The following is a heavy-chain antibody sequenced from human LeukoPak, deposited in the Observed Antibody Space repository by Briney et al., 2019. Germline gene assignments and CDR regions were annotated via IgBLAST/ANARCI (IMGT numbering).Heavy chain of an antibody. CDR3: ARGGPAAMGMSNFDY. Sequence: AGSLRLSCAASGFTFSSYSMNWVRQAPGKGLEWVSSISSRSSYIYYADSIKGRFTISRDNAKNSLYLQMNSLRAEDTAVYYCARGGPAAMGMSNFDYWGQGTLVTVSS. V-gene: IGHV3-21*01. D-gene: IGHD2-2*01. J-gene: IGHJ4*02. CDR2: ISSRSSYI. CDR1: GFTFSSYS.